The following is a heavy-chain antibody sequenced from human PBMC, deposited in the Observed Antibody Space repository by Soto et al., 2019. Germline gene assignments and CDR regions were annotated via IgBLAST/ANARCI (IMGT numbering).Heavy chain of an antibody. D-gene: IGHD3-10*01. CDR1: GGSISSYY. V-gene: IGHV4-59*08. J-gene: IGHJ3*02. CDR3: ARHGGYSGSHDAFDI. CDR2: IYYSGST. Sequence: PSETLSLTCTVSGGSISSYYWSWIRQPPGKGLEWIGYIYYSGSTNYNPSLKSRVTISVDTSKNQYSLKLSSVTAADTAVYYCARHGGYSGSHDAFDIWGQGTMVTVSS.